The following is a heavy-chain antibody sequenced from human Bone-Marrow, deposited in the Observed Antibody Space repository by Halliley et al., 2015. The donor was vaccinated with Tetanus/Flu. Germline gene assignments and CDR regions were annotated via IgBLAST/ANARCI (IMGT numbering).Heavy chain of an antibody. V-gene: IGHV1-18*01. CDR1: GYSFHVYG. CDR2: ITAYNGYT. J-gene: IGHJ3*01. CDR3: VWGPYGDAINAFGV. D-gene: IGHD4-17*01. Sequence: QMQLVQSGAEVKKPGASVKVSCKTSGYSFHVYGITWVRQAPGQGLEWMGHITAYNGYTEYPQKFQGRVTMTTDTSTSTAYMELRSLRSDDTAIYYCVWGPYGDAINAFGVWGEGTTVTVSS.